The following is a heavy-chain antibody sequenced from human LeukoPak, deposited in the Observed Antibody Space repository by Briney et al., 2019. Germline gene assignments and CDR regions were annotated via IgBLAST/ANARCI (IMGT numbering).Heavy chain of an antibody. V-gene: IGHV4-59*01. J-gene: IGHJ5*02. CDR2: IYYSGST. D-gene: IGHD6-19*01. Sequence: SETLSLTCTVSGGSISSYYWSWIRQPPGKGLEWIVYIYYSGSTNYNPSLKSRVTISVDTSKNQFSLKLSSVTAADTAVYYCARDRDYSSGWFDPWGQGTLVTVSS. CDR3: ARDRDYSSGWFDP. CDR1: GGSISSYY.